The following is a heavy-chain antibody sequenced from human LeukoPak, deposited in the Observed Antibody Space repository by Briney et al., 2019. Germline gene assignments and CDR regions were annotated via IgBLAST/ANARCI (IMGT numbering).Heavy chain of an antibody. J-gene: IGHJ3*02. CDR3: STGSGHAFDI. CDR2: INSDGSST. Sequence: GGSLTLSCAAAGFTFSSYWMHWVRQVPGKGLVWVSRINSDGSSTSYADSVKGRFTISRDNAKNTLYVQMNSLRAEDTAVYCCSTGSGHAFDIWGRGTMVTVSS. CDR1: GFTFSSYW. V-gene: IGHV3-74*01. D-gene: IGHD3-10*01.